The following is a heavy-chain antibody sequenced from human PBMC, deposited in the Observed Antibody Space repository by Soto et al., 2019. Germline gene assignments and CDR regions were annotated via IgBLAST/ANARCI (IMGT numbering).Heavy chain of an antibody. J-gene: IGHJ6*02. CDR1: GFTLRSYA. V-gene: IGHV3-30*04. Sequence: GGSLRLSCAASGFTLRSYAMHWVRQAPGKGLEWVAVISYEGSNQYYADSVKGRFTLTRDNSKKTVDLQMNSLRADDTAVYYCARSASYYGIDVWGQGATVTVSS. CDR3: ARSASYYGIDV. CDR2: ISYEGSNQ.